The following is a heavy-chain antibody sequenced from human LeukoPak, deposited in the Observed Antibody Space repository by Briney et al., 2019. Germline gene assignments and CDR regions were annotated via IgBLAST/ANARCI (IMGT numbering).Heavy chain of an antibody. CDR2: TRNKVNSYST. J-gene: IGHJ4*02. CDR1: GFTFSDHY. Sequence: GGSLRLSCVVSGFTFSDHYMEWVRQAPGKGLEWVGRTRNKVNSYSTEYAASVKGRFTIWRDESKNSLYLQMNSLKTEDTALYYCVSGEVGMSDSWGQGTLVTVSS. V-gene: IGHV3-72*01. CDR3: VSGEVGMSDS. D-gene: IGHD1-26*01.